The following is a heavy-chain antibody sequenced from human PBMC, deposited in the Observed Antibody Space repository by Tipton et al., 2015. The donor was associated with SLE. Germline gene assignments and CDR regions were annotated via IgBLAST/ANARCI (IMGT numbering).Heavy chain of an antibody. D-gene: IGHD2-15*01. CDR3: ARYCNGGNCYTTFDS. J-gene: IGHJ4*02. Sequence: TLSLTCTVSGYSISTGYYWGWIRQPPGKGLEWIGNMYQTGTTDYNPSLKSRVTISIDTSKNQFSLKLSSVTAGDSAIYYCARYCNGGNCYTTFDSWGQGTLVTVSS. V-gene: IGHV4-38-2*02. CDR1: GYSISTGYY. CDR2: MYQTGTT.